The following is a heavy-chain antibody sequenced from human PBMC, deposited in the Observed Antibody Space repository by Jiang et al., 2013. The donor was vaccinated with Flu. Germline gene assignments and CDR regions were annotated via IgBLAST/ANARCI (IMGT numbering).Heavy chain of an antibody. CDR2: INPNSGGT. J-gene: IGHJ4*02. D-gene: IGHD2-15*01. V-gene: IGHV1-2*02. CDR3: ARDYCSGGSCYSNDY. Sequence: SGAEVKEPGASVKVSCKASGYTFTTYGFSWVRQAPGQGLEWMGWINPNSGGTNYAQKFQGRVTMTRDTSISTAYMELSRLRSDDTVVYYCARDYCSGGSCYSNDYWGQGTLVTVSS. CDR1: GYTFTTYG.